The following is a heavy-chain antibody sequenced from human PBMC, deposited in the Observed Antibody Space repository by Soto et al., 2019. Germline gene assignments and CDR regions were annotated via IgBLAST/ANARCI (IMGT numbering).Heavy chain of an antibody. CDR1: GFTFSSYG. CDR3: ANPPSYYYSSGYCDY. Sequence: QVQLVESGGGVVQPGRSLRLSCAASGFTFSSYGMHWVRQAPGKGLEWVAVISDDGSNKYYADSVKGRFTISRDNSKNTLYLQVNSLRAEDTAVYYCANPPSYYYSSGYCDYWGQGPLVTVCS. D-gene: IGHD3-22*01. CDR2: ISDDGSNK. V-gene: IGHV3-30*18. J-gene: IGHJ4*02.